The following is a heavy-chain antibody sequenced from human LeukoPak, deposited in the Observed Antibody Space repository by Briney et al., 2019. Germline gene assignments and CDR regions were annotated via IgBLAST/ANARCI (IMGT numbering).Heavy chain of an antibody. D-gene: IGHD6-6*01. CDR3: ARDRAARLGFDY. J-gene: IGHJ4*02. CDR2: MYYRGNT. Sequence: PSETLSLTCTVSGGSISTITYYWGWIRQPPGKGLEWVGHMYYRGNTFYNPSLKSRVTISVDTSKNQFSLKLRSVTAADTAVYYCARDRAARLGFDYWGQGTLVTVSS. CDR1: GGSISTITYY. V-gene: IGHV4-39*07.